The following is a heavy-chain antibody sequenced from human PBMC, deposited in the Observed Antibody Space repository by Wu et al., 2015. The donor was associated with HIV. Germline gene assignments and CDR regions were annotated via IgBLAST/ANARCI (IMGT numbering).Heavy chain of an antibody. J-gene: IGHJ4*02. D-gene: IGHD1-26*01. Sequence: QVQLVQSGAEVKEPGASVTVSCKTSGYTFSTYFIHWVRQAPGQGFEWMGIIKPSDGSTTFAHRFKGRVTMTRDTSTTTLYMDLSSLKSEDTAVYYCARARGIVGATGDFDYWAEGTAGHRLL. V-gene: IGHV1-46*01. CDR2: IKPSDGST. CDR3: ARARGIVGATGDFDY. CDR1: GYTFSTYF.